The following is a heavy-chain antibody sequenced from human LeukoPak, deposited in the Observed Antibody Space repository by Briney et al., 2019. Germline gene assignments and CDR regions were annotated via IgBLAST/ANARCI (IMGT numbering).Heavy chain of an antibody. CDR2: ISSSGSTI. D-gene: IGHD6-13*01. CDR3: ARGSHLNSSSWYGGNDC. CDR1: GFTFSSYE. J-gene: IGHJ4*02. V-gene: IGHV3-48*03. Sequence: GGPLRLSCAASGFTFSSYEMNWVRQAPGKGLEWVSYISSSGSTIYYADSVKGRFTISRDNAKNSLYLQMNSLRAEDTAVYYCARGSHLNSSSWYGGNDCWGQGTLVTVSS.